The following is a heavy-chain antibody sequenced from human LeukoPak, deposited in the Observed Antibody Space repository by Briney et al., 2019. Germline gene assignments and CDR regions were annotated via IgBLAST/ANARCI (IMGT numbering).Heavy chain of an antibody. V-gene: IGHV4-34*01. J-gene: IGHJ4*02. CDR3: ARGRDVYNSSLDY. Sequence: SETLSLTCAVYGGSFSGYYWSWIRQPPGKGLEWIGEINHSGSTNYNPSLKSRVTISVDTSKNQFSLKLSSVTAADTAVYYCARGRDVYNSSLDYWGQGTLVTVSS. D-gene: IGHD5-24*01. CDR2: INHSGST. CDR1: GGSFSGYY.